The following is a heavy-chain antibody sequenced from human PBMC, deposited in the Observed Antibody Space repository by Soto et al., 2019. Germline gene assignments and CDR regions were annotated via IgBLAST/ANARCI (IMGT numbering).Heavy chain of an antibody. Sequence: GGSLRLSCAASGFTVSSNYMSWVRQAPGKGLEWVSVIYSGGSTYYADSVKGRFTISRDNSKNTLYLQMNSLRAEDTAVYYCARDYYGSGSYNYWGQGTLVTVSS. V-gene: IGHV3-66*01. CDR1: GFTVSSNY. CDR3: ARDYYGSGSYNY. D-gene: IGHD3-10*01. CDR2: IYSGGST. J-gene: IGHJ4*02.